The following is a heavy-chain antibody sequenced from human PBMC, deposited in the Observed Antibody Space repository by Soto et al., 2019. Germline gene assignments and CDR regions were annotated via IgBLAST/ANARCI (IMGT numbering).Heavy chain of an antibody. CDR1: GYTFTSYY. CDR3: ARAHSQYYDFWSGPYIGMDA. Sequence: GASVKVSCKASGYTFTSYYMHWVRQAPGQGLEWMGIINPSGGSTSYAQKFQGRVTMTRDTSTSTVYMELSSLRSEDTAVYYCARAHSQYYDFWSGPYIGMDAWGQGTTVTVS. V-gene: IGHV1-46*01. D-gene: IGHD3-3*01. J-gene: IGHJ6*02. CDR2: INPSGGST.